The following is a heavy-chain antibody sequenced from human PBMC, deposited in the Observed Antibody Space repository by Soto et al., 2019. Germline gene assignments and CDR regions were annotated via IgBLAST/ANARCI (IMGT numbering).Heavy chain of an antibody. V-gene: IGHV5-51*01. Sequence: GESLKISCKGSGYSFTSYWIGWVRQMPGKGLEWMGIIYPGDSDTRYSPSFQGQVTISADKSISTAYLQMNSLKTEDSAVYYCTTDRFTSGWLMDYWGQGTLVTVSS. J-gene: IGHJ4*02. D-gene: IGHD6-19*01. CDR1: GYSFTSYW. CDR2: IYPGDSDT. CDR3: TTDRFTSGWLMDY.